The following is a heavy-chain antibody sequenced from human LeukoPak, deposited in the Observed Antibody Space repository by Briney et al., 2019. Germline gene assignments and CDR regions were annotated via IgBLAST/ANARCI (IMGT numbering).Heavy chain of an antibody. CDR3: ARVSSASGAFDI. D-gene: IGHD6-25*01. J-gene: IGHJ3*02. Sequence: ASVKVSCKASGYTFTGYFLHWVRQAPGQGLEWMGWINPNSGGTNYAQKFQGRVTMTRDTSISAAYMDLSSLRCDDTAVYCCARVSSASGAFDIWGEGTMVTVSS. CDR2: INPNSGGT. CDR1: GYTFTGYF. V-gene: IGHV1-2*02.